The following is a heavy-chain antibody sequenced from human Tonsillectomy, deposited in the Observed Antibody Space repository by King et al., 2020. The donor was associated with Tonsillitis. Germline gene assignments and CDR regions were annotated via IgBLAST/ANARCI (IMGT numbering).Heavy chain of an antibody. Sequence: VQLVESGGGVVQPGRSLRLSCAASGFTFGTYDMHWVRQAPGKGLEWVAVISYDGSNEYYADSVKGRFTISRDNSKNTLYLQMNSLRAEDTAVYYCAKAHLYGSGRAYYYYYVMDVWGQGTTVTVSS. CDR2: ISYDGSNE. CDR3: AKAHLYGSGRAYYYYYVMDV. V-gene: IGHV3-30*18. CDR1: GFTFGTYD. J-gene: IGHJ6*02. D-gene: IGHD3-10*01.